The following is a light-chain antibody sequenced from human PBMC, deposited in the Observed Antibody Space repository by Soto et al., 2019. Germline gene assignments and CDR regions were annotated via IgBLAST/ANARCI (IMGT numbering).Light chain of an antibody. V-gene: IGKV1-5*01. CDR3: QQYDSYSRT. CDR1: QSISSW. CDR2: AAS. Sequence: DIQMTQSPSTLSASVGDRVTITCRASQSISSWLAWYQQKPGKAPKLLIYAASSLQSGVPSRFSGSGSATEFTLSISSLQPDDFATYYCQQYDSYSRTFGQGTKVDIK. J-gene: IGKJ1*01.